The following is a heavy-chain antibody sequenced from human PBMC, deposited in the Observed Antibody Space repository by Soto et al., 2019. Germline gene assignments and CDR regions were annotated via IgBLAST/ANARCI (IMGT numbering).Heavy chain of an antibody. V-gene: IGHV3-30*18. CDR2: ISYDGSNK. D-gene: IGHD3-9*01. J-gene: IGHJ5*02. Sequence: QVQLVESGGGVVQPGRSLRLSCAASGFTFSSYGMHWVRQAPGKGLEWVAVISYDGSNKYYADSVKGRFTISRGNSKNTLYLQMNSLRAEDTAVYYCAKEKRGLVADNWFDPWGQGTLVTVSS. CDR3: AKEKRGLVADNWFDP. CDR1: GFTFSSYG.